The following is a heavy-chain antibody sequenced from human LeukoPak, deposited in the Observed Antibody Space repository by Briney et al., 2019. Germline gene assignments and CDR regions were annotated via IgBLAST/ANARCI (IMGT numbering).Heavy chain of an antibody. J-gene: IGHJ6*02. CDR2: IYYSGST. D-gene: IGHD6-13*01. V-gene: IGHV4-59*08. CDR1: GGSISSYY. Sequence: SETLSLTCTVSGGSISSYYWSWIRQPPGKGLEWIGYIYYSGSTNYNPSLESRVTISVDTSKNQFSLKLSSVTAADTAVYYCARRIAAAGYYYYGMDVWGQGTTVTVSS. CDR3: ARRIAAAGYYYYGMDV.